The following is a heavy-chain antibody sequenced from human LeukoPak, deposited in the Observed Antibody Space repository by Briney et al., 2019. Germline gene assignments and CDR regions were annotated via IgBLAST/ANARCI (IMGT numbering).Heavy chain of an antibody. CDR2: ISGSGGST. CDR1: GFTFSSYA. J-gene: IGHJ6*02. V-gene: IGHV3-23*01. Sequence: RPGGSLRLSCAASGFTFSSYAMSWVRQAPGKGLEWVSAISGSGGSTYYADSVKGRFTISRDNSKNTLYLQMNSLRAEDTAVYYCAKFLSGSSWSLLGYYYYYGMDVWGQGTTATVSS. CDR3: AKFLSGSSWSLLGYYYYYGMDV. D-gene: IGHD6-13*01.